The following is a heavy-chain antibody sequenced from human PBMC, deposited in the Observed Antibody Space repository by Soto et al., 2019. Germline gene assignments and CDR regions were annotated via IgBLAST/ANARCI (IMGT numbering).Heavy chain of an antibody. CDR1: GGSFSGYY. V-gene: IGHV4-34*01. J-gene: IGHJ4*02. CDR2: IYYSGSS. D-gene: IGHD3-22*01. CDR3: ARHRGDYDSSGYEGILDY. Sequence: PSETLSLTCAVYGGSFSGYYWSWIRQPPGKGLEWIGSIYYSGSSYYNPSLKSRVTISVDTSKNQFSLKLSSVTAADTAVYYCARHRGDYDSSGYEGILDYWGQGILVNVS.